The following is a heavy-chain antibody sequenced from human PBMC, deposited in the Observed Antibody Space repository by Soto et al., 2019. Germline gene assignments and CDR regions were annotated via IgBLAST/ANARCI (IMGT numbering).Heavy chain of an antibody. CDR3: ARGFPGYWYFDL. CDR2: IYGHDDK. CDR1: GFSLTANGVG. V-gene: IGHV2-5*01. J-gene: IGHJ2*01. Sequence: QITLKESGPTLVKPTQTLTLTCTFSGFSLTANGVGVGWFRQPPGKAPEWLAVIYGHDDKRYSPSLRSRLTITKDTSENQVALTLTDMDPVDAGTYFCARGFPGYWYFDLWGPGTLVTVSS.